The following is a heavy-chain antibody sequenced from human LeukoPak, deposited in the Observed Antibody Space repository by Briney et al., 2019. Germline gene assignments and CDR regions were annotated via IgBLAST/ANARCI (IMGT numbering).Heavy chain of an antibody. J-gene: IGHJ4*02. D-gene: IGHD2-2*01. V-gene: IGHV4-4*07. CDR3: ARGMRYCSSTSCYPHLDY. CDR2: IYTSGST. Sequence: SETLSLTCTVSGGSISSYYWNWIRQPAGKGLEWIGRIYTSGSTNYNPSFKSRVTMSVDTSKNQFSLKLSSVTAADTAVYYCARGMRYCSSTSCYPHLDYWGQGTLVTVSS. CDR1: GGSISSYY.